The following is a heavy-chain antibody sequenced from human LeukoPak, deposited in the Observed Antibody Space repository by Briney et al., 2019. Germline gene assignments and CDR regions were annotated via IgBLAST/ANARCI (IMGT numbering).Heavy chain of an antibody. Sequence: GGSLRLSCAASGFTFSGFWMSWVRQTPGKGLEWVANIKQDGSEEYYVDSVKGRFTISRDNAKNSLSLQMNGLRVEDTAVYYCARAGSFWRYVYSGQGTLVTVSS. CDR3: ARAGSFWRYVY. CDR1: GFTFSGFW. D-gene: IGHD3-10*01. CDR2: IKQDGSEE. J-gene: IGHJ4*02. V-gene: IGHV3-7*01.